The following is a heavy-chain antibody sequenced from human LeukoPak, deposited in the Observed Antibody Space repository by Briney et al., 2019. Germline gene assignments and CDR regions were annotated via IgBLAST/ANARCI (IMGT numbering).Heavy chain of an antibody. Sequence: PGGSLRLSCAASGFTFDDYGMSWVRQAPGKGLEWVSGINWNGGSTGYADSVKGRYTISRDNAENSLYLQMNSLRAEDTALYYCARNVGSFTIFNWFDPWGQGTLVTVSS. J-gene: IGHJ5*02. CDR1: GFTFDDYG. D-gene: IGHD3-3*01. CDR2: INWNGGST. CDR3: ARNVGSFTIFNWFDP. V-gene: IGHV3-20*04.